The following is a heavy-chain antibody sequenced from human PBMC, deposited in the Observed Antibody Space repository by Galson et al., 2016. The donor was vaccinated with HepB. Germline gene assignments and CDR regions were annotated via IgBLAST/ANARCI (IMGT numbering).Heavy chain of an antibody. D-gene: IGHD3-22*01. CDR3: ARPGHDSSDFDEF. Sequence: SETLSLTCTVSGASISAHYWSWIRQPPGKGLEWIGYIYDSGSTNYNSSLNSRVTISRDTSKNQFSLKLTSVTAADTAMYYCARPGHDSSDFDEFWGQGTLVTVSS. CDR2: IYDSGST. V-gene: IGHV4-59*11. CDR1: GASISAHY. J-gene: IGHJ4*02.